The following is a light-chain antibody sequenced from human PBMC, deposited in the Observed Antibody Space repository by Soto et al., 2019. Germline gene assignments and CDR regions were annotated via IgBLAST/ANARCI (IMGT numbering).Light chain of an antibody. J-gene: IGLJ2*01. Sequence: QSVLTQPPSVSGAPGQRVTISCTGSSSNIGAGYDVHWYQQLPGTAPKPLIYNNNNRPSGVPDRFSGSKSGTSASLAITGLQADDEADYYCQSYDSSLSGVVFGGGTKLTVL. CDR1: SSNIGAGYD. V-gene: IGLV1-40*01. CDR3: QSYDSSLSGVV. CDR2: NNN.